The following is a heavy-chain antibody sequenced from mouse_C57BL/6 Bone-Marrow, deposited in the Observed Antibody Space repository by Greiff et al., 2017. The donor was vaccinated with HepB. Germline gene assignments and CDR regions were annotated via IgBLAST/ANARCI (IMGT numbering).Heavy chain of an antibody. V-gene: IGHV5-15*01. CDR1: GFTFSDYG. CDR2: ISNLAYSI. Sequence: DVQLQESGGGLVQPGGSLKLSCAASGFTFSDYGMAWVRQAPRKGPEWVAFISNLAYSIYYADTVTGRFTISRENAKNTLYLEMSSLRSEDTAMYYCAIVYSNYGFAYWGQGTLVTVSA. D-gene: IGHD2-5*01. CDR3: AIVYSNYGFAY. J-gene: IGHJ3*01.